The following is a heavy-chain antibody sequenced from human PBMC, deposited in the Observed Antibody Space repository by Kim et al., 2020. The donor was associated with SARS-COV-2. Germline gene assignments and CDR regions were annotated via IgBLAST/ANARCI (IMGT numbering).Heavy chain of an antibody. D-gene: IGHD3-16*01. Sequence: ASVKVSCKPSGYSFTDYPLNWVRQAPGQGLQWMGWINTNTGNPTYAQGFGGRFVFSLDTSVRTASLQISDLKAGDTAVYYCARDSEVTLRRHYFYWGIDVWGQGTTVTVSS. CDR2: INTNTGNP. J-gene: IGHJ6*02. CDR3: ARDSEVTLRRHYFYWGIDV. V-gene: IGHV7-4-1*02. CDR1: GYSFTDYP.